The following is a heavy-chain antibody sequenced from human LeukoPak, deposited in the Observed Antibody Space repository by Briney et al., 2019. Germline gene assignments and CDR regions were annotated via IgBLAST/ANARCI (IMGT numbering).Heavy chain of an antibody. J-gene: IGHJ3*02. Sequence: SETLSLTRTVSGGSISSSSYYWGWIRQPPGKGLEWIGSIYYSGSTYYNPSLKSRVTISVDTSKNQFSLKLSSVTAADTAVYYCARFRRDAFDIWGQGTMVTVSS. CDR1: GGSISSSSYY. V-gene: IGHV4-39*01. CDR3: ARFRRDAFDI. CDR2: IYYSGST.